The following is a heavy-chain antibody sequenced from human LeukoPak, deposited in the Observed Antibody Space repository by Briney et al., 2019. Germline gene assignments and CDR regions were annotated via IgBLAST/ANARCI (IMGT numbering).Heavy chain of an antibody. CDR3: ARGMSAAYDYNWFDS. CDR2: INHSGST. Sequence: SETLSLTCAVYGGSFSGYYWSWVRQPPGKGLEWIGEINHSGSTNYNASLKSQVSISIDTSKNQFSLRLTSVTAADTALYFCARGMSAAYDYNWFDSWGQGTLVTVSS. J-gene: IGHJ5*01. V-gene: IGHV4-34*01. D-gene: IGHD5-12*01. CDR1: GGSFSGYY.